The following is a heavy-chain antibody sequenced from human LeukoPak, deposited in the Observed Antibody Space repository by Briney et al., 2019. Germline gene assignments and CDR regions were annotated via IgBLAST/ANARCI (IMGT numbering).Heavy chain of an antibody. D-gene: IGHD3-3*01. CDR2: VYRSGST. CDR3: VRGKRSGVVNGALWFDP. Sequence: SETLSLTCTVSGYSISSGFYWGWIRQHPEKGLRWIGSVYRSGSTYYNPSLKSRITISVDTSKNQFSLKLSSVTAADTAVYYCVRGKRSGVVNGALWFDPWGQGTLVTVSS. CDR1: GYSISSGFY. J-gene: IGHJ5*02. V-gene: IGHV4-38-2*02.